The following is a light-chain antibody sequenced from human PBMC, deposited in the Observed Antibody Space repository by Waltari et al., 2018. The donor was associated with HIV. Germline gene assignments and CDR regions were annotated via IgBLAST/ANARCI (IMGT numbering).Light chain of an antibody. CDR2: AAS. V-gene: IGKV1-39*01. Sequence: DIQMTHSPPSLSASVGDRVPITCRASRNINNYLNWYQHKPGKVPRLLIYAASSLESGAPSRFSGSGFGTDFTLTISGLQHDDFATYYCLQTYSAPLSFGPGTRVDFK. J-gene: IGKJ3*01. CDR1: RNINNY. CDR3: LQTYSAPLS.